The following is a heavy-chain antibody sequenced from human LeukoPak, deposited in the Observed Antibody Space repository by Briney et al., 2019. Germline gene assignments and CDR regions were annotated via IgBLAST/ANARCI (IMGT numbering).Heavy chain of an antibody. Sequence: SETLSLTCAVYGGSFSGYYWSWIRQPPGKGLEWIGEINHSGSTNYNPSLKSRVTISVDTSKNQFSLKLSSVTAADTAVYYCASVAVAGSFLQHWGQGTLVTVSS. CDR1: GGSFSGYY. J-gene: IGHJ1*01. CDR2: INHSGST. D-gene: IGHD6-19*01. CDR3: ASVAVAGSFLQH. V-gene: IGHV4-34*01.